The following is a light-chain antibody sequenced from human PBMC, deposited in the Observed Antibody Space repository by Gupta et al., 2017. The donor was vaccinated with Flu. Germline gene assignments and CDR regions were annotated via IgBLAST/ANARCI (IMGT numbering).Light chain of an antibody. CDR1: TNEIVGDNY. Sequence: SSTGTTNEIVGDNYVSWYQQNSGEAPNLLFYEVTKRHSGVSDRFSGSKSDTTASLTISGLQAEDEAAYHCSSYTVAATRWVFGGGTTVTVL. V-gene: IGLV2-14*01. J-gene: IGLJ3*02. CDR3: SSYTVAATRWV. CDR2: EVT.